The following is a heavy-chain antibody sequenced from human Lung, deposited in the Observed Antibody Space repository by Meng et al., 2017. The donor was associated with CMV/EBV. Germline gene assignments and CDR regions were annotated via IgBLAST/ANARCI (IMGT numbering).Heavy chain of an antibody. D-gene: IGHD3-10*01. J-gene: IGHJ5*02. CDR3: ARASYGSGSPLGESWFDP. Sequence: EAGPGLVKPSHTLSLTCTVSGGSISSGGYYWSWIRQHPGKGLEWIGYIHSSGSTYYNPSLRSRLTISVDTSKNQFSLKLSSVTAADTAVYYCARASYGSGSPLGESWFDPWGQGTLVTVSS. CDR2: IHSSGST. CDR1: GGSISSGGYY. V-gene: IGHV4-31*03.